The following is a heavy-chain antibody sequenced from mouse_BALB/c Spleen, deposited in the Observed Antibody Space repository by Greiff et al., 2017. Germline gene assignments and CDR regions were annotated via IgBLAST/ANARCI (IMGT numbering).Heavy chain of an antibody. D-gene: IGHD2-4*01. J-gene: IGHJ3*01. Sequence: EVMLVESGGGLVQPGGSRKLSCAASGFTFSSFGMHWVRQAPEKGLEWVAYISSGSSTIYYADTVKGRFTISRDNPKNTLFLQMTSLRSEDTAMYYCARGHDYDGGTWFAYWGQGTLVTVSA. CDR2: ISSGSSTI. CDR1: GFTFSSFG. V-gene: IGHV5-17*02. CDR3: ARGHDYDGGTWFAY.